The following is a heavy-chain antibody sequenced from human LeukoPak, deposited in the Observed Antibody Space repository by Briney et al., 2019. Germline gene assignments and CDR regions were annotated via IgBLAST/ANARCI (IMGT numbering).Heavy chain of an antibody. Sequence: SETLSLTCTVSGGSISSSSYYWAWIRQPPGKGLEWIGSISYSGNTFYSPSLKSRVSISIDTSKNQFSLNLRSVTAADTAVYYCARVYYYDSSGPHDYWGQGTLLTVSS. CDR2: ISYSGNT. CDR3: ARVYYYDSSGPHDY. CDR1: GGSISSSSYY. V-gene: IGHV4-39*07. D-gene: IGHD3-22*01. J-gene: IGHJ4*02.